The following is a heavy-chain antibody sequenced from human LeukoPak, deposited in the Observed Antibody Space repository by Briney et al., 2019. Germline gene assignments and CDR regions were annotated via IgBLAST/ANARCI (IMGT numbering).Heavy chain of an antibody. CDR2: INHSGST. CDR3: ARGIAVAGTHFDY. D-gene: IGHD6-19*01. J-gene: IGHJ4*02. V-gene: IGHV4-34*01. Sequence: SETLSLTCAVYGGSFSGYYWSWIRQPPGKGLEWIGEINHSGSTNYNPSLKSRVTISVDASKNQFSLKLSSVTAADTAVYHCARGIAVAGTHFDYWGQGTLVTVPS. CDR1: GGSFSGYY.